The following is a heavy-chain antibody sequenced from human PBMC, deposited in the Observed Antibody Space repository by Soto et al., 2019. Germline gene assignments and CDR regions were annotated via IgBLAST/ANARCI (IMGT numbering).Heavy chain of an antibody. CDR2: IIPIFGTA. V-gene: IGHV1-69*13. CDR1: GGTFSSYA. CDR3: ASVDTAMVYYYGMDV. J-gene: IGHJ6*02. Sequence: SVKVSGKASGGTFSSYAISWVRQAPGQGLEWMGGIIPIFGTANYAQKFQGRVTITADESTSTAYMELSSLRSEDTAVYYCASVDTAMVYYYGMDVWGQGTTVTVSS. D-gene: IGHD5-18*01.